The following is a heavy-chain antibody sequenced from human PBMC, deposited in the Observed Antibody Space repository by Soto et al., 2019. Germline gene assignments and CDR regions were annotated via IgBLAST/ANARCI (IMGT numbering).Heavy chain of an antibody. Sequence: GGSLRLSCTASGFTFGDYFMSWFRQAPGKGLEWVGFIRSKGHGGAADYAASVKGRFTISRDESKSIAYLQMNSLKTEDTAVYYCTRDNSGYRGYDPKYYYYMDVWGKGTTVTVSS. CDR1: GFTFGDYF. CDR2: IRSKGHGGAA. D-gene: IGHD5-12*01. CDR3: TRDNSGYRGYDPKYYYYMDV. J-gene: IGHJ6*03. V-gene: IGHV3-49*03.